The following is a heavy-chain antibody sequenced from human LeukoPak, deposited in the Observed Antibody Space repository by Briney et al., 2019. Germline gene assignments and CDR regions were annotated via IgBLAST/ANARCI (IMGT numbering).Heavy chain of an antibody. CDR3: ARDLDSSGWNLDFGY. CDR2: INPNSGGT. CDR1: GYTSTGYY. V-gene: IGHV1-2*04. J-gene: IGHJ4*02. D-gene: IGHD6-19*01. Sequence: ASVKVSCKASGYTSTGYYMHWVRQAPGQGLEWMGWINPNSGGTNYAQKFQGWVTMTRDTSISTAYMELSRLRSDDTAVYYCARDLDSSGWNLDFGYWGQGTLVTVSS.